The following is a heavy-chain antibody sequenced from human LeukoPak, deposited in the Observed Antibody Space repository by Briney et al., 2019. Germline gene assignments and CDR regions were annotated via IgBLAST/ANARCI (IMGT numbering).Heavy chain of an antibody. CDR2: IYHSGST. J-gene: IGHJ5*02. D-gene: IGHD3-10*01. V-gene: IGHV4-38-2*01. Sequence: SETLSLTCAVSGYSISSGYYWGWIRQPPGKGLEWIGSIYHSGSTYYNPSLTSRVTISVDTSKNQFSLKLSSVTAADTAVYYCARGLFGDNWFDPWGQGTLVTVSS. CDR1: GYSISSGYY. CDR3: ARGLFGDNWFDP.